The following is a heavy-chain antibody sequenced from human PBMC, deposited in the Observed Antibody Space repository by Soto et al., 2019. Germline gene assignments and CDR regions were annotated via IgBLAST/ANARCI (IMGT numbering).Heavy chain of an antibody. J-gene: IGHJ5*02. D-gene: IGHD2-2*03. V-gene: IGHV3-49*04. Sequence: GGSLRLSCNCSGFRFSEHTMTWVRQAPGKGLEWVGFIRNTPYGGTTDYAASVRGRFTISRDDSASIAYLQMNSLKTEDSGLYYCSRGSFGYYGPWGPGTLVTVSS. CDR2: IRNTPYGGTT. CDR3: SRGSFGYYGP. CDR1: GFRFSEHT.